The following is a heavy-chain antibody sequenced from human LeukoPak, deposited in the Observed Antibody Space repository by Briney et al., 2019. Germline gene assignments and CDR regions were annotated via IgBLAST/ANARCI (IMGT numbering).Heavy chain of an antibody. J-gene: IGHJ6*03. CDR3: ASQLWSGDYYYYMDV. D-gene: IGHD3-10*01. Sequence: GSLRLSCAASGFTFSIYAMSWIRQPPGKGLEWIGYIYYSGSTNYNPSLKSRVTISVDTSKNQFSLKLSSVTAADTAVYYCASQLWSGDYYYYMDVWGKGTTVTVSS. CDR1: GFTFSIYA. V-gene: IGHV4-59*08. CDR2: IYYSGST.